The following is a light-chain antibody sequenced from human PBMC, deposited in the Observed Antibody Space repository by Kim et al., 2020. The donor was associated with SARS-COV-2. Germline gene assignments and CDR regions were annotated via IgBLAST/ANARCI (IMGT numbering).Light chain of an antibody. CDR1: QSLSSY. CDR3: QQSYSTLPYT. V-gene: IGKV1-39*01. Sequence: ASVGDRVTITCRASQSLSSYLNWYQQKPGKAPKRLIYAASSLQSGVPSRFSGSGSGTDFTLTISSLQPEDFATYYCQQSYSTLPYTFGQGTKLEIK. J-gene: IGKJ2*01. CDR2: AAS.